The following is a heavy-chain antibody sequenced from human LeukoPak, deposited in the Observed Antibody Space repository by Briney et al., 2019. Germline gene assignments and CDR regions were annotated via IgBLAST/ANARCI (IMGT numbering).Heavy chain of an antibody. D-gene: IGHD6-25*01. Sequence: ASVKVSCKASGYTFSNNDINWVRQATGQGLEWMGWMNPISGNTVFAQKFQGRVTITRITSISTAYMEMSSLRSDDTAVYYCVRGAKCSGADCDSTKEYVYYFDYWGQGTLVTVSS. V-gene: IGHV1-8*03. J-gene: IGHJ4*02. CDR2: MNPISGNT. CDR3: VRGAKCSGADCDSTKEYVYYFDY. CDR1: GYTFSNND.